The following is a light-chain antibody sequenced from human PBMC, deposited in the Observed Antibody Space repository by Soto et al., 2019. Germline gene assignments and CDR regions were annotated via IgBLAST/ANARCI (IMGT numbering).Light chain of an antibody. CDR1: QDIGTY. J-gene: IGKJ3*01. V-gene: IGKV1-33*01. Sequence: DIQMTQSPPSLSASVGDRVTITCQASQDIGTYLNWYQHKPGKAPNLVIYDASNLETGVPSRFSGGGSGTDFTFTISSLRPEDIAPYYCQHSNHLPLFGPGTKVDF. CDR2: DAS. CDR3: QHSNHLPL.